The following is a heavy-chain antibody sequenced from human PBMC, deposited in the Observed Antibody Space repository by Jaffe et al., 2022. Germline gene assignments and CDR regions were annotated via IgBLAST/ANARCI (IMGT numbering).Heavy chain of an antibody. Sequence: QVQLVQSGAEVKKPGASVKVSCKASGYTFTGYYMHWVRQAPGQGLEWMGRINPNSGGTNYAQKFQGRVTMTRDTSISTAYMELSRLRSDDTAVYYCARALDRYYYYYYMDVWGKGTTVTVSS. V-gene: IGHV1-2*06. CDR3: ARALDRYYYYYYMDV. J-gene: IGHJ6*03. CDR1: GYTFTGYY. CDR2: INPNSGGT.